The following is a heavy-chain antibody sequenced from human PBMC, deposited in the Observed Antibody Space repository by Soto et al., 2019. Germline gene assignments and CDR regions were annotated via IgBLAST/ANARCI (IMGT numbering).Heavy chain of an antibody. J-gene: IGHJ4*02. CDR1: GFTFDDYT. V-gene: IGHV3-43*01. Sequence: GGSLRLSCAASGFTFDDYTMHWVHQAPGKGLEWVSLISWDGGSTYYADSVKGRFTISRDNSKNSLYLQMNSLRTEDAALYYCAKDIGTAGYFDYWGQGTLVTVSS. D-gene: IGHD3-10*01. CDR3: AKDIGTAGYFDY. CDR2: ISWDGGST.